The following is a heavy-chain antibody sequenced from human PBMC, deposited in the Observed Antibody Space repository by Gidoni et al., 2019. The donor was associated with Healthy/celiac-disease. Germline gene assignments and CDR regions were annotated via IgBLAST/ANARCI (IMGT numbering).Heavy chain of an antibody. V-gene: IGHV3-21*01. Sequence: EVQLVESGGGLVKPGGSLRLSCAASGFTFTSYSVNWVRQAPGKGLEWVSSISSGSKFIYYADSVKGRFTISRDNAENSLYLQMRSLRAEDTAVYYCARDYDGSGYYDYWGQGTLVTVSS. D-gene: IGHD3-22*01. CDR3: ARDYDGSGYYDY. J-gene: IGHJ4*02. CDR2: ISSGSKFI. CDR1: GFTFTSYS.